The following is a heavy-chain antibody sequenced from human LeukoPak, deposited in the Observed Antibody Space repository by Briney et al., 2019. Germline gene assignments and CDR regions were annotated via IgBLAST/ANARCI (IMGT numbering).Heavy chain of an antibody. CDR3: ARDTIGYCSSTSCSSDYYYYMDV. D-gene: IGHD2-2*01. J-gene: IGHJ6*03. V-gene: IGHV4-4*07. CDR2: IYTSGST. CDR1: GGSISSYY. Sequence: SETLSLTCTVSGGSISSYYWSWIRQPAGKGLEWIGRIYTSGSTNYNPSLKSRVTMSVDTSKNQFSLKLSSVTAADTAVYYCARDTIGYCSSTSCSSDYYYYMDVWGKGTTVTVSS.